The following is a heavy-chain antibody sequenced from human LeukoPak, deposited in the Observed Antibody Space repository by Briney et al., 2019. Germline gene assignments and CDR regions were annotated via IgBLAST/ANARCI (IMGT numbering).Heavy chain of an antibody. J-gene: IGHJ5*02. CDR3: ARDSPGTAFDP. Sequence: SETLSLTCIVSGASISSYYWSWIRHPPGKELEWIGRLQPSGATNYNPSLESRVTMSVDTSKNQFSLSLTSVTAADTAVYYCARDSPGTAFDPWGQGTLVTVSS. V-gene: IGHV4-4*07. D-gene: IGHD1-14*01. CDR1: GASISSYY. CDR2: LQPSGAT.